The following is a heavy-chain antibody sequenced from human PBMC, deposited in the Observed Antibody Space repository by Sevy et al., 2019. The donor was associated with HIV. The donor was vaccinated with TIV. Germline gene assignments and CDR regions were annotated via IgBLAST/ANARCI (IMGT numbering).Heavy chain of an antibody. Sequence: GGSLRLSCAASGFTFSGSAMHWVRQASGKGLEWVGRIRSKANSYATAYAASVKGRFTISRADSKNTAYLQMNSLKTEDTAVYYCSEPSSSGYVNYWGQGTLVTVSS. J-gene: IGHJ4*02. D-gene: IGHD3-22*01. CDR3: SEPSSSGYVNY. CDR2: IRSKANSYAT. V-gene: IGHV3-73*01. CDR1: GFTFSGSA.